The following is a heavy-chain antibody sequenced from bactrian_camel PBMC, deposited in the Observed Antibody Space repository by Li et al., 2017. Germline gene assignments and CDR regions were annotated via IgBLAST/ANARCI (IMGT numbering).Heavy chain of an antibody. J-gene: IGHJ4*01. V-gene: IGHV3-3*01. Sequence: HVQLVESGGGSVQAGGSLRLSCEVSGYTYPRGCLGWFRQAPGKQREGVARITEGGRNPYYVNSVKGRFIVSRDNDKSKTTMYLQMSSLKPEDTAMYYCAAGGCWGAWTTTWYQPQGYNYWGEGTQVTVS. CDR1: GYTYPRGC. CDR2: ITEGGRNP. CDR3: AAGGCWGAWTTTWYQPQGYNY. D-gene: IGHD5*01.